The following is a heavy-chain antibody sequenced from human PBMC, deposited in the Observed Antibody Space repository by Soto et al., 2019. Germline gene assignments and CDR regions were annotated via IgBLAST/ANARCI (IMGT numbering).Heavy chain of an antibody. D-gene: IGHD2-15*01. CDR2: AYYRSRWQY. Sequence: SQTLSLTCAICGDSVSNNGATWNWIRQSPSRGLEWLGRAYYRSRWQYDYAPSVRSRITINPDTSKNQFSLQLSSVTPEDTALYYCARDPPDFNSGFDSWGQGSLLTVSS. J-gene: IGHJ4*02. V-gene: IGHV6-1*01. CDR3: ARDPPDFNSGFDS. CDR1: GDSVSNNGAT.